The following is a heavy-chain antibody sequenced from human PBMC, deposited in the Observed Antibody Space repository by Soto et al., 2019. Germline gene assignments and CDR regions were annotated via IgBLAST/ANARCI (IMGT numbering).Heavy chain of an antibody. D-gene: IGHD3-16*01. Sequence: SQRLSCAHAGFNHSSYWMHFVRRAPGRGLVWFCCITSDGRSTRYGDSVQGRSTITTDTARKTLYLHINRLRAQDTAAKYNARGIGPSWDWLDPCGEGMLVIVCS. J-gene: IGHJ5*02. V-gene: IGHV3-74*01. CDR3: ARGIGPSWDWLDP. CDR2: ITSDGRST. CDR1: GFNHSSYW.